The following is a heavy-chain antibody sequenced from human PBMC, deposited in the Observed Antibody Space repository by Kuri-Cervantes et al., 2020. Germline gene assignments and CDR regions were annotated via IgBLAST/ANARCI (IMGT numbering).Heavy chain of an antibody. CDR3: ARAANGIAVAGRGYYFDY. CDR1: GYTFTGYY. J-gene: IGHJ4*02. V-gene: IGHV1-2*02. Sequence: ASVKVSCKASGYTFTGYYMHWVRQAPGQGLEWMGCINPNSGGTSYAQKFQGRVTMTRDTSTSTVYMELSSLRSKDTAVYYCARAANGIAVAGRGYYFDYWGQGTLVTVSS. CDR2: INPNSGGT. D-gene: IGHD6-19*01.